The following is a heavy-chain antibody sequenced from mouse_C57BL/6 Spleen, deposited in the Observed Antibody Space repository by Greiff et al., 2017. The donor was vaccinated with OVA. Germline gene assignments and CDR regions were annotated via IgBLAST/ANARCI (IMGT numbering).Heavy chain of an antibody. D-gene: IGHD1-1*01. J-gene: IGHJ1*03. Sequence: VKQRPGQGLEWIGDIYPGSGSTNYNEKFKSKATLTVDTSSSTAYMQLSSLTSEDSAVYYCARSYYGSHWYFDVWGTGTTVTVSS. V-gene: IGHV1-55*01. CDR2: IYPGSGST. CDR3: ARSYYGSHWYFDV.